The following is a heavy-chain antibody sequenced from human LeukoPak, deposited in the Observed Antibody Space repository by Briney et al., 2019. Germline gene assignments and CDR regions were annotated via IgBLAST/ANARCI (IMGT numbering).Heavy chain of an antibody. CDR1: GFTFSSYA. Sequence: PGRSLRLSCAASGFTFSSYAMHWVRQAPGKGLEWVAVISYDGSNKYYADSVKGRFTISRDNSKNTLYLQMNSLRAEDTAVYYCATRGYSYGLHLDYWGQGTLVTVSS. J-gene: IGHJ4*02. V-gene: IGHV3-30*04. D-gene: IGHD5-18*01. CDR3: ATRGYSYGLHLDY. CDR2: ISYDGSNK.